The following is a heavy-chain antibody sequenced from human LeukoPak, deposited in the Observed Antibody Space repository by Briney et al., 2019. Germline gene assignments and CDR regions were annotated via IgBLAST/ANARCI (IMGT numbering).Heavy chain of an antibody. D-gene: IGHD4-17*01. Sequence: ASVKVSCKASGYTFTGYYMHWVRQAPGQGLEWMGWINPNSGGTNYAQKFQGRVTMTRDTSISTACMELSRLRSDDTAVYYCARDSDYGDGFDPWGQGTLVTVSS. CDR1: GYTFTGYY. J-gene: IGHJ5*02. V-gene: IGHV1-2*02. CDR2: INPNSGGT. CDR3: ARDSDYGDGFDP.